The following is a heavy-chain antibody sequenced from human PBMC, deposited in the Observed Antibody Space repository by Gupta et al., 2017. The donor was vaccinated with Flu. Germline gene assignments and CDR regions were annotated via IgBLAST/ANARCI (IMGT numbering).Heavy chain of an antibody. J-gene: IGHJ5*01. CDR3: TSIPGYSGYDYGWLDS. Sequence: EVRLVQSGAEVKKPGESLKISCTGSGYSFTSYWIGWVRQMPGKGLELLGIMYPRDSDGRYSPSFEGQVTISADNSISTAYLKWNSLKASDTAIYYCTSIPGYSGYDYGWLDSWGQGTLVTVSS. D-gene: IGHD5-12*01. CDR2: MYPRDSDG. CDR1: GYSFTSYW. V-gene: IGHV5-51*03.